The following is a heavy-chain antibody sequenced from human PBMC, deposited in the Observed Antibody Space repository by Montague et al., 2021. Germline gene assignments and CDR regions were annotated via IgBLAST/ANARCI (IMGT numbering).Heavy chain of an antibody. CDR3: ARATLASPHRVLDS. J-gene: IGHJ4*02. D-gene: IGHD3-3*02. CDR1: GFTFSDYW. Sequence: SLRLSCAASGFTFSDYWMHWVRQAPGKGLVWVSHVSPGGTTTNYAASVRGRFTISRDDAKNTLYLQMHSLRAEDTAVYFCARATLASPHRVLDSWDWGNLVTVSS. V-gene: IGHV3-74*01. CDR2: VSPGGTTT.